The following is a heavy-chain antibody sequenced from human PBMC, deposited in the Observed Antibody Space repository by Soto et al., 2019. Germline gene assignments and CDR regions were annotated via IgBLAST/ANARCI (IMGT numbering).Heavy chain of an antibody. J-gene: IGHJ6*03. D-gene: IGHD3-3*01. V-gene: IGHV3-23*01. CDR3: AKEQRVLEWPIWGEYYYYMDV. Sequence: EVQLLESGGGLVQPGGSLRLSCAASGFTFSSYAMRWVRQAPGKGLEWVSAISGSGGSTYYADSVKGRFTISRDNSKNTLYLQMNSLSAEDTAVYYCAKEQRVLEWPIWGEYYYYMDVWGKVTTVTVSS. CDR1: GFTFSSYA. CDR2: ISGSGGST.